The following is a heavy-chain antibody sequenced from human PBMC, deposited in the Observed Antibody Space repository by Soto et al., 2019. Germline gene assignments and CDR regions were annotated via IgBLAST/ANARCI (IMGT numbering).Heavy chain of an antibody. V-gene: IGHV1-69*01. D-gene: IGHD2-21*01. CDR1: GVTFSSET. J-gene: IGHJ4*02. CDR2: IIPLFGTA. CDR3: ATELGDNPARPFDS. Sequence: QVQLVQSGAELKKPGSSVKVSCKASGVTFSSETISWVRQAPGQGLGWVGGIIPLFGTANYAQKCQGRVTITADESTSTLYIALSSLRSDDSDVYYFATELGDNPARPFDSWGQGTLVTVSS.